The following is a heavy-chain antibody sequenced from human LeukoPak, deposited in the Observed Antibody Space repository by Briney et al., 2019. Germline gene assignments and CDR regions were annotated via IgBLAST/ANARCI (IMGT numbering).Heavy chain of an antibody. J-gene: IGHJ6*03. V-gene: IGHV4-39*07. D-gene: IGHD3-22*01. CDR2: IYYSGST. CDR1: GGSISSSSYY. CDR3: ARAVYYYDSSGYYPYYYYYMDV. Sequence: PSETLSLTCTVSGGSISSSSYYWGWIRQPPGKGLEWIGSIYYSGSTYYNPSLKSRVTISVDTSKNQFSLKLSSVTAADTAVYYCARAVYYYDSSGYYPYYYYYMDVWGKGTTVTISS.